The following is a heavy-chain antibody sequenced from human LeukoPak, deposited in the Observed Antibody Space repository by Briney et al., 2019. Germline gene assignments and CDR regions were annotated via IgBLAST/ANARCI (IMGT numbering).Heavy chain of an antibody. V-gene: IGHV4-4*07. CDR3: ARSDFWYPYGRVG. J-gene: IGHJ6*04. Sequence: SETLCLTCAVSGGSISSYYWSWIRQPAGQGLEWIGRFYTSGSTNYNPSLKSRVTMSVDTSKNQFSLKLSSVTAADTALYYCARSDFWYPYGRVGWGEGTTVTVSS. CDR2: FYTSGST. CDR1: GGSISSYY. D-gene: IGHD3-3*01.